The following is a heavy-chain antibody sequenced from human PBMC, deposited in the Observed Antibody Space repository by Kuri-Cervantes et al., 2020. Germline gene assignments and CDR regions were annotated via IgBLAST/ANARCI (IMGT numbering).Heavy chain of an antibody. J-gene: IGHJ3*02. CDR2: ISYDESNK. CDR1: GFTFSSYG. CDR3: ARRASSSDAFDI. D-gene: IGHD6-6*01. Sequence: GGSLRLSCAASGFTFSSYGMHWVRQAPGKGLEWLAVISYDESNKYYADSVKGRFTISRDSSKNTLYLQMNSLRAEDTAVYYCARRASSSDAFDIWGQGTMVTVSS. V-gene: IGHV3-30*06.